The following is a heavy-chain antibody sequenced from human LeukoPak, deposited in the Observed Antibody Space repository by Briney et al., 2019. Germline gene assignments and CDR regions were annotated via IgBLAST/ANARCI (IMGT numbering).Heavy chain of an antibody. CDR2: ISGSGNGGSI. CDR3: VKDFGRVRGTPDS. Sequence: GGSLRLSCAVSGFTVSNNYMSWVRQAPGKGPEYVSTISGSGNGGSIYYADSVKGRFTISRDDSKSTLYLQMNGLRSEDTAVYYCVKDFGRVRGTPDSWGQGTLVTVSS. D-gene: IGHD3-10*01. V-gene: IGHV3-64D*06. J-gene: IGHJ4*02. CDR1: GFTVSNNY.